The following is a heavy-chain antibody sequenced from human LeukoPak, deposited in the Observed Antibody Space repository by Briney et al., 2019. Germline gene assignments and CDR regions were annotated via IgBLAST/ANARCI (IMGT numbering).Heavy chain of an antibody. V-gene: IGHV5-51*01. CDR1: GYSFTSYW. CDR3: ARHSLVSSIVVVPDYYYYYMDV. D-gene: IGHD2-2*01. CDR2: IYPGDSDT. J-gene: IGHJ6*03. Sequence: GESLKISCKDSGYSFTSYWIGWVRQMPGKGLEWMGIIYPGDSDTRYSPSFQGQVTISADKSISTAYLQWSSLKASDTAMYYCARHSLVSSIVVVPDYYYYYMDVWGKGTTVTVSS.